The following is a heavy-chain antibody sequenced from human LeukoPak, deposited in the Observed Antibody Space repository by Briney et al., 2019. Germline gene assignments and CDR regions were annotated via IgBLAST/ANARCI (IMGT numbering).Heavy chain of an antibody. CDR2: ISSSSSYI. CDR3: ARDLYYGSGRGNDAFDI. Sequence: GGSLRLSCAASGFTFSSYSMNWVRQAPGKGLEWVSSISSSSSYIYYADSVKGRFTISRDNSKNTLYLQMNSLRAEDTAVYYCARDLYYGSGRGNDAFDIWGQGTMVTVSS. D-gene: IGHD3-10*01. V-gene: IGHV3-21*04. J-gene: IGHJ3*02. CDR1: GFTFSSYS.